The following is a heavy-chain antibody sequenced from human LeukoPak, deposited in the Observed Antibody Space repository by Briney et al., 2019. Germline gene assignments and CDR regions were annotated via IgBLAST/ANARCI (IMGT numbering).Heavy chain of an antibody. Sequence: SETLSLTCTVSGGSISSYYWSWIQQPAGKGLEWIGRIYTSGSTNYNPSLKSRVTISVDTSKNQFSLKLSSVTAADTAVYYCASSLGTYYYDSSGYYRSDDYWGQGTLVTVSS. CDR3: ASSLGTYYYDSSGYYRSDDY. CDR1: GGSISSYY. CDR2: IYTSGST. D-gene: IGHD3-22*01. V-gene: IGHV4-4*07. J-gene: IGHJ4*02.